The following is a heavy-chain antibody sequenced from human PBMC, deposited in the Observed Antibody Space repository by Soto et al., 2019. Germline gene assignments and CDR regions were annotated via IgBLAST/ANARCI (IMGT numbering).Heavy chain of an antibody. Sequence: SETLSLTGTVSGGSIISGGHYWTWVRQHPGKCLEWMGYIYYTGTTSYNPSLESRLTMXXXTXXXXFSLRLDSVTAADTAVYSCARVRVDV. CDR2: IYYTGTT. V-gene: IGHV4-31*03. CDR1: GGSIISGGHY. J-gene: IGHJ3*01. CDR3: ARVRVDV.